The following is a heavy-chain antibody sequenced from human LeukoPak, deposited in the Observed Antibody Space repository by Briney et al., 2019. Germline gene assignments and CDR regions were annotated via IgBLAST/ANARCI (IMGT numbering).Heavy chain of an antibody. Sequence: SETLSLTCAVYGGSFSGYYWGWIRQPPGKGLEWIGSIYYSGSTYYNPSLKSRDTIYVDTSKNQFSLKLSSVTAADTAVYYCARQPRDCSSTSCYGDWFDPWGQGTLVTVSS. V-gene: IGHV4-39*01. CDR1: GGSFSGYY. CDR3: ARQPRDCSSTSCYGDWFDP. J-gene: IGHJ5*02. D-gene: IGHD2-2*01. CDR2: IYYSGST.